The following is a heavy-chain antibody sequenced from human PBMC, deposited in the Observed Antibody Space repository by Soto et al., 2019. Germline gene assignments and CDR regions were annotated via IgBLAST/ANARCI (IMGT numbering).Heavy chain of an antibody. CDR3: ATALGCRSTSCTLDY. D-gene: IGHD2-2*01. V-gene: IGHV1-69*01. J-gene: IGHJ4*02. Sequence: QVQLVQSGAEVKKPGSSVKVSCKASGGTFGSYAFSWVRQAPGQGLEWMGGIIPVSGAAHYAQKFQGRVTINADESTSTAYMELSSLSSQETAVYYCATALGCRSTSCTLDYWAQGTRVIVSS. CDR1: GGTFGSYA. CDR2: IIPVSGAA.